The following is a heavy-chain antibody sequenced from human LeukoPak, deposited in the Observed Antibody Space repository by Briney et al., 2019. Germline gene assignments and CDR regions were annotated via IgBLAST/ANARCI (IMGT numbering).Heavy chain of an antibody. CDR3: ARDGSLAY. V-gene: IGHV1-2*02. J-gene: IGHJ4*02. D-gene: IGHD5-12*01. CDR2: INSNSGAT. CDR1: GYTFTVYY. Sequence: GASVTVSCKASGYTFTVYYIHWVRQAPGQGHEWMGWINSNSGATNYAQKFQGRVTMTRDTSISTAYMELTRLASDGTAVYYCARDGSLAYWGQGTLVTVSS.